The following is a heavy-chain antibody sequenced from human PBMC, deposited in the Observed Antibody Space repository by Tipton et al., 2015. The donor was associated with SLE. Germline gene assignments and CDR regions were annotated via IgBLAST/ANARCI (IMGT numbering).Heavy chain of an antibody. J-gene: IGHJ3*02. D-gene: IGHD6-6*01. V-gene: IGHV4-38-2*01. CDR2: IYHSGST. CDR1: GHSISSGYY. Sequence: TLSLTCAVSGHSISSGYYWGWMRQPPGKGLEWIGSIYHSGSTYANPSFKRRLRISVDTSKNQFSLTLRSVTAADTAVYYCVTSPPTVRSHRDDAFAIWGQGTVVTVS. CDR3: VTSPPTVRSHRDDAFAI.